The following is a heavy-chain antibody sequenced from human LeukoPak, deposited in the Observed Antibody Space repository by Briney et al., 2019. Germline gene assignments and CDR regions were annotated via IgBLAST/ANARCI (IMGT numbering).Heavy chain of an antibody. D-gene: IGHD6-6*01. V-gene: IGHV4-4*09. CDR2: IYTSGGT. CDR3: ARLTRLSTSPDRYYLDY. Sequence: SETLSLTCSVSGDSISSYYWSWIRQPPGKGLGWIGYIYTSGGTNYIPSLKGRVTISIDTSKNQFSLKLSSVTAADSAAYYCARLTRLSTSPDRYYLDYWGQGTLVTVSS. CDR1: GDSISSYY. J-gene: IGHJ4*02.